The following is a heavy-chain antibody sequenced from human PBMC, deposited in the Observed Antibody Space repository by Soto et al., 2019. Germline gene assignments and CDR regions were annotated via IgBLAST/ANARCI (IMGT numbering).Heavy chain of an antibody. V-gene: IGHV4-31*03. CDR3: ARGHSIVVVPAAPSPYYFDY. J-gene: IGHJ4*02. D-gene: IGHD2-2*01. CDR1: GGSISSGGYY. Sequence: PSETLSLTCTVSGGSISSGGYYWSWVRQHPGKGLEWIGYIYYSGSTYYNPSLKSRVTISVDTSKNQFSLKLSSVTAADTAVYYCARGHSIVVVPAAPSPYYFDYWGQGTLVTVSS. CDR2: IYYSGST.